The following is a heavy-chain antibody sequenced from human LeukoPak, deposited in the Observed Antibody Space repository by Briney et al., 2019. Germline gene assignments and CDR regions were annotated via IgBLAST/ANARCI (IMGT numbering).Heavy chain of an antibody. CDR3: ARVGGSSSWYGDYYYGMDV. J-gene: IGHJ6*02. D-gene: IGHD6-13*01. V-gene: IGHV4-59*01. Sequence: PSETLSLTCTVSGGSISTYYWNWIRQPPGKGLEWIGYIYYSGSTNYNPSLKSRVTISVDTSKNQFSLKLSSVTAADTAVYYCARVGGSSSWYGDYYYGMDVWGQGTTVTVSS. CDR1: GGSISTYY. CDR2: IYYSGST.